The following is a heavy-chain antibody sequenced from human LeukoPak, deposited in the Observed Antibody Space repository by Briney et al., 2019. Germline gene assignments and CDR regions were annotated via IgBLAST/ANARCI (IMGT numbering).Heavy chain of an antibody. V-gene: IGHV1-8*01. D-gene: IGHD3-10*01. CDR3: VRDGEGVAISVNYWFDP. CDR2: MNPNNGKT. Sequence: GASVMVSCKASGFKFTVYDINWVRQASGRGLEWMGWMNPNNGKTGYAQKFQGRVTMTRDTSTSTAYMELRGLISEDTAVYYCVRDGEGVAISVNYWFDPWGQGTLVTVSS. J-gene: IGHJ5*02. CDR1: GFKFTVYD.